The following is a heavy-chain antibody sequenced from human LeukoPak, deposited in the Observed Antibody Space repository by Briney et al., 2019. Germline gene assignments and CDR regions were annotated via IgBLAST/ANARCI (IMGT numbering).Heavy chain of an antibody. D-gene: IGHD1-26*01. CDR1: GFTFSSYA. CDR2: ISYDGSNK. Sequence: GRSLRLSCAASGFTFSSYAMHWVRQAPGKGLERVAVISYDGSNKYYAHSVKGRFTISRDNSKNTLYLQMNSLRAEDTAVYYCARDHQEQGWDYFDYWGQGTLVTVSS. CDR3: ARDHQEQGWDYFDY. J-gene: IGHJ4*02. V-gene: IGHV3-30*04.